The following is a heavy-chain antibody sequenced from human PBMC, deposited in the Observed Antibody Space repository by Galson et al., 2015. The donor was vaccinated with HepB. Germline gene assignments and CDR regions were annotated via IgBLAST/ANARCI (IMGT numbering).Heavy chain of an antibody. V-gene: IGHV3-53*01. CDR2: IFSDGST. J-gene: IGHJ4*02. D-gene: IGHD6-13*01. CDR1: GFTVSSNY. Sequence: SLRLSCAASGFTVSSNYMSWVRQAPGKGLEWVSLIFSDGSTFYADSVKGRFTISRDNSKNTLYLQMNSLRAEDTAVYYCTRDIATTGAFDCWGQGTLVTVSS. CDR3: TRDIATTGAFDC.